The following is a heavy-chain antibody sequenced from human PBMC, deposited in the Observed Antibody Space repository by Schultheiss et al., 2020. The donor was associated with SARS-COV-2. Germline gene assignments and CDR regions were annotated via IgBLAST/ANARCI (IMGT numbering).Heavy chain of an antibody. D-gene: IGHD2-8*01. J-gene: IGHJ1*01. CDR1: VFTFSPYE. CDR3: ARVGRDCSHGVCYNAEYFQY. V-gene: IGHV3-48*03. Sequence: GGSLRLSCAASVFTFSPYEMNWVRQAPGKGLEWISYISSSADTIYYADSVKGRFTISRDNAKNSLFLQMDSLTAEDTAVYYCARVGRDCSHGVCYNAEYFQYWGQGTLVTVSS. CDR2: ISSSADTI.